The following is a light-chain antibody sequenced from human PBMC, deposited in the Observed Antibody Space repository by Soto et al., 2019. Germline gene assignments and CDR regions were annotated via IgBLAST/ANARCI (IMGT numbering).Light chain of an antibody. J-gene: IGLJ1*01. CDR3: CSHAGSNTYV. Sequence: QSALTQPASVSGSPGQSITISCTGTSSDVGSGNVVSWYQHYPGKAPQLMIYEGFKRPSGVSSRFSDSKSGNTASLTISGLQAEDEAEYYCCSHAGSNTYVFGTGTKLTVL. CDR2: EGF. V-gene: IGLV2-23*01. CDR1: SSDVGSGNV.